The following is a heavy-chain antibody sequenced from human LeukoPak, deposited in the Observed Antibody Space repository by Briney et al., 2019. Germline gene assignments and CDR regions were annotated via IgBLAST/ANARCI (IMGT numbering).Heavy chain of an antibody. Sequence: SETLSLTCTVSGGSISSSSYYWGWIRQSPGKGLEWIGSIYYSGSTYYNPSLKSRVTISVDTSKNQFSLKLSSVTAADTAVYYCARGPFMNFDYWGQGTLVTVSS. V-gene: IGHV4-39*01. J-gene: IGHJ4*02. CDR1: GGSISSSSYY. CDR2: IYYSGST. CDR3: ARGPFMNFDY. D-gene: IGHD3-16*01.